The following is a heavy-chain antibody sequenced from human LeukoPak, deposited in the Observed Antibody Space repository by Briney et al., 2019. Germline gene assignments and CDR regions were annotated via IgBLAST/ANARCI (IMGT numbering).Heavy chain of an antibody. CDR1: GYTFSSYG. V-gene: IGHV3-30*03. J-gene: IGHJ4*02. CDR3: AREAISYFDY. Sequence: PGGSLRLSCAASGYTFSSYGMHWVRQAPGKGLEWVAVISYDGSNKYYADSVKGRFTISRDNSKNTLYLQMNSLRAEDTAVYYCAREAISYFDYWGQGTLVTVSS. CDR2: ISYDGSNK.